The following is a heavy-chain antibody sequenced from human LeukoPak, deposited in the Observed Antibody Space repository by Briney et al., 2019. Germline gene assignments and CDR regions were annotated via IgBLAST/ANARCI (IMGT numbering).Heavy chain of an antibody. CDR2: ISWDGGST. CDR1: GFTFDDYA. CDR3: ATGRSSVLPWYFDL. V-gene: IGHV3-43D*03. Sequence: QPGGSLRLSCAASGFTFDDYAMHWVRQGPGKGLEWVSLISWDGGSTFYADSVKGRFTISRDNSKNSLYLQMNSLRAEDTALYYCATGRSSVLPWYFDLWGRGTLVTVSS. J-gene: IGHJ2*01. D-gene: IGHD3-22*01.